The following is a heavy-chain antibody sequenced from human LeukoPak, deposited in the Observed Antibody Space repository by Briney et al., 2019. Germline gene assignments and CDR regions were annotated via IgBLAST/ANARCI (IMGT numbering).Heavy chain of an antibody. D-gene: IGHD4-17*01. CDR2: IYSGGRT. V-gene: IGHV4-59*08. CDR3: ASVSRTTVNTFDY. CDR1: GDSVTSYY. J-gene: IGHJ4*02. Sequence: SETLSLTCTVSGDSVTSYYWSWIRQSPGKGLEWIGYIYSGGRTIYNPSLKSRLTISSDTSKSQFSLKLSSVTAADTAVYYCASVSRTTVNTFDYWGQGTLVTVSS.